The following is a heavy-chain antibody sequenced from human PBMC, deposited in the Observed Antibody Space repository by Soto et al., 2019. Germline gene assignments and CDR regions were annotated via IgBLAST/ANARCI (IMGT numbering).Heavy chain of an antibody. Sequence: SETLSLTCTVSGGSISSSSYYWGWIRQPPGKGLELIGSFYYSGSTYYNPSLKSRVTISVDTSKNQFSLKLSSVTAADTAVYYCARQKYRDILTSYYYWYFNLWGRGTLVTVSS. D-gene: IGHD3-9*01. CDR3: ARQKYRDILTSYYYWYFNL. CDR2: FYYSGST. V-gene: IGHV4-39*01. J-gene: IGHJ2*01. CDR1: GGSISSSSYY.